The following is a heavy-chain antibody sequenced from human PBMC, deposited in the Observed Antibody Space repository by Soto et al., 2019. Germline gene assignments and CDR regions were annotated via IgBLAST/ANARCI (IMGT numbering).Heavy chain of an antibody. J-gene: IGHJ4*02. CDR1: GGIFNNYA. V-gene: IGHV1-69*01. Sequence: QVHLVQSGAEVKKPGSSVKVSCKASGGIFNNYAFSWVRQAPGQGLEWMGGITPILDTPTYAQRFQDRVAITADAATTTGYMELGRLRSEDTAVYFCAREDVGDGGGSTCFVFDAWGQGTMVIVSS. D-gene: IGHD2-21*01. CDR3: AREDVGDGGGSTCFVFDA. CDR2: ITPILDTP.